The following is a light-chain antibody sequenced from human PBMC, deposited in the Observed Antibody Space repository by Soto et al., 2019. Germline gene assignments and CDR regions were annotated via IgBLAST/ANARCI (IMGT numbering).Light chain of an antibody. Sequence: IVLTQSPATLSLSPGERAALSCRASQSVSTSLAWYQHKPGQAPRLIIYDASKRSPGIPARFSGSGSVTDFTLTISSPEPEDFAVYYCQVRDVWPTFGQGIKGEIK. CDR2: DAS. J-gene: IGKJ1*01. CDR3: QVRDVWPT. V-gene: IGKV3-11*01. CDR1: QSVSTS.